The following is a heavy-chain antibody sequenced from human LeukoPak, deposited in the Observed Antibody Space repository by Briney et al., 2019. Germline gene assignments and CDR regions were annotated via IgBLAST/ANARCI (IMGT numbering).Heavy chain of an antibody. J-gene: IGHJ4*02. CDR1: GFTFSIYG. Sequence: PGRSLRLSCIASGFTFSIYGMHWVRQAPGKGLGWVAVIWYDGSNKYYADSVKGRFTISRDNSKNTLYLQMNSLRAEDTAVYYCAREGPPVVKCYFDYWGQGTLVTVSS. D-gene: IGHD3-22*01. CDR2: IWYDGSNK. V-gene: IGHV3-33*01. CDR3: AREGPPVVKCYFDY.